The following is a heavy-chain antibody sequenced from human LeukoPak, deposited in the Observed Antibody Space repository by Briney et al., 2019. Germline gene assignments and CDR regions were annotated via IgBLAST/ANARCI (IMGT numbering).Heavy chain of an antibody. Sequence: SETLSLTCAVYGGSFSGYYWSWIRQPPGKGLEWIGEINHSGSTNYNPSLKSRVTISVDTSKNQSSLKLSSVTAADTAVYYCARKRWSAFDYWGQGTLVTVSS. CDR3: ARKRWSAFDY. D-gene: IGHD4-23*01. CDR2: INHSGST. J-gene: IGHJ4*02. CDR1: GGSFSGYY. V-gene: IGHV4-34*01.